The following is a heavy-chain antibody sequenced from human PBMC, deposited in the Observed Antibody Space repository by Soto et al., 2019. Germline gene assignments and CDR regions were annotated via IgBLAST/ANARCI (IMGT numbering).Heavy chain of an antibody. CDR2: INAGNGNT. J-gene: IGHJ4*02. CDR3: ARESVVWFGDNRYFDY. CDR1: GYTFTSYA. D-gene: IGHD3-10*01. V-gene: IGHV1-3*01. Sequence: ASGKVSCKASGYTFTSYAMHWVRQAPGQRLEWMGWINAGNGNTKYSQKFQGRVTITRDTSASTAYMELSSLRSEDTAVYYCARESVVWFGDNRYFDYWGQGTLVTVSS.